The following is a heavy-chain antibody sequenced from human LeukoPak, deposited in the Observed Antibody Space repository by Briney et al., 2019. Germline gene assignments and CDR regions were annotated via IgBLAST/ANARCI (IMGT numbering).Heavy chain of an antibody. CDR2: IYYSGST. CDR3: ARAPTAQNYYDRRGFDY. D-gene: IGHD3-22*01. CDR1: GGXISSGDYY. V-gene: IGHV4-30-4*01. Sequence: SETLSLTCTVSGGXISSGDYYWGWIRQPPGKGLEWFGYIYYSGSTYYNPSLKSRITISVDTSKNQFSLKLSSVTAADTAVYYCARAPTAQNYYDRRGFDYWGQGTLVTVSS. J-gene: IGHJ4*02.